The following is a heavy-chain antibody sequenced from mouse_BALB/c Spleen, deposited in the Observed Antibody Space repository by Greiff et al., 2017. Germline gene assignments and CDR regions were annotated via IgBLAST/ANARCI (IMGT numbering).Heavy chain of an antibody. V-gene: IGHV1S81*02. Sequence: QVQLQQPGAELVKPGASVKLSCKASGYTFTSYWMHWVKQRPGQGLEWIGTIHPSNGRTNYIKKFKSKATLTVAKSSSTAYMQLSSLTSEDSAVYNWARVLQLYYFDYWGQGTTLTVSS. CDR3: ARVLQLYYFDY. CDR2: IHPSNGRT. J-gene: IGHJ2*01. CDR1: GYTFTSYW. D-gene: IGHD6-1*01.